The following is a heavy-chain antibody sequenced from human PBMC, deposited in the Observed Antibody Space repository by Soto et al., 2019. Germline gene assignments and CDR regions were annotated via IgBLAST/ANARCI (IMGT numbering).Heavy chain of an antibody. J-gene: IGHJ6*02. CDR3: ARGLRRGNYGMDV. CDR2: IIPMFETV. D-gene: IGHD2-15*01. CDR1: GGTFNNYA. Sequence: QEQLLQSGAEVRKPGSSVKVSCKASGGTFNNYAVSWVRQAPGQGLEWMGGIIPMFETVNYAQRFQGRLTIAADESTSTAYMELTSLPSADTAIYFCARGLRRGNYGMDVWGQGTTVTVSS. V-gene: IGHV1-69*01.